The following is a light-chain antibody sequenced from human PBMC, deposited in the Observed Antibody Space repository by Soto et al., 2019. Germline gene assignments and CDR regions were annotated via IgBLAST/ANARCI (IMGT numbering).Light chain of an antibody. CDR1: QSVLYSSNSKNY. CDR2: WAS. J-gene: IGKJ1*01. V-gene: IGKV4-1*01. Sequence: DIVMTQSPDSLAVSLGERATVNCKSSQSVLYSSNSKNYLAWYQQKPGQPPKLLIYWASSRESGVPARFSGSGSGTDLTLTISSLQAEDVAVYYCQQYYSTPPTFGQGTKVEVK. CDR3: QQYYSTPPT.